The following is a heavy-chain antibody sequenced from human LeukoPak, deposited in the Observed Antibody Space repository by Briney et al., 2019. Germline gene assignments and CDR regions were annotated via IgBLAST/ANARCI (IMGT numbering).Heavy chain of an antibody. CDR2: IHYSGST. J-gene: IGHJ4*02. CDR1: GGSISPYY. D-gene: IGHD6-19*01. CDR3: ARSLAQAGSSGWYLYFGY. V-gene: IGHV4-59*08. Sequence: SETLSLTCTVSGGSISPYYWSWIRQPPGKGLEWIGYIHYSGSTYYNPSLKSRVTISVDTSKNQFSLKLSSVTAADTAVYYCARSLAQAGSSGWYLYFGYWGQGTLVTVSS.